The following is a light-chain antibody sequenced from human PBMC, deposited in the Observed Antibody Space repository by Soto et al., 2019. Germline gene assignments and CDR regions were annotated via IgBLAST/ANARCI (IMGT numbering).Light chain of an antibody. CDR3: QQYDNLPYT. CDR1: QDISTF. CDR2: DAS. V-gene: IGKV1-33*01. J-gene: IGKJ2*01. Sequence: DIQMTQSPSSLSASVGDRVTITCQASQDISTFLNWYQQKPGKDPKLLIYDASNLETGVPSRYSGSGSGTDFTFTISSLQPEDIATYYCQQYDNLPYTFGQGTKLEIK.